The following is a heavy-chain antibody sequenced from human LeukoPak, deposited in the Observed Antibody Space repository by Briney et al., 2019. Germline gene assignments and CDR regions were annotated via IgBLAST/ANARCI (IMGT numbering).Heavy chain of an antibody. J-gene: IGHJ4*02. CDR3: ARARGMDISRIYYFDY. CDR2: TYHRSKWYN. D-gene: IGHD5-12*01. V-gene: IGHV6-1*01. Sequence: SQTLSLTCAISGDSVSSNSVTWSWIRQSPSRGLEWLGGTYHRSKWYNDYAVSVKSRITINPDTSKNHFSLQLRSVTPEDTAVYYCARARGMDISRIYYFDYSGQGTLVTVSS. CDR1: GDSVSSNSVT.